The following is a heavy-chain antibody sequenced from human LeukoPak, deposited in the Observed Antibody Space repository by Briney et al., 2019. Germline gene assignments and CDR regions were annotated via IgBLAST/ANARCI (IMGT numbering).Heavy chain of an antibody. CDR3: ARGGSSGYHYNAFDI. CDR1: GFTFSGYE. J-gene: IGHJ3*02. Sequence: GGSLRLSCAASGFTFSGYEMNWVGKAPGKGLNWVSYINISATTMYHADSVQRRFTIPSDNPKTSLYLQMSSLTADDTAVYYCARGGSSGYHYNAFDIWGQGTMVTVSS. CDR2: INISATTM. D-gene: IGHD3-22*01. V-gene: IGHV3-48*03.